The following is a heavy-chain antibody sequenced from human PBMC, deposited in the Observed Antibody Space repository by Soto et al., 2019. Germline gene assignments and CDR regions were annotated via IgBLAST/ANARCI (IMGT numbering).Heavy chain of an antibody. J-gene: IGHJ2*01. Sequence: EVQLLESGGGLVQPGGSLRLSCAASGFTLSTYAMTWVRLAPGRGLEWVSGIKSSGSPTDYPESVKGRFTISRDNLRNTLYLQMDSLRAEDTAIYYCAKTPRGGAYGDWYFDLWGRGTLVTVSS. CDR3: AKTPRGGAYGDWYFDL. CDR1: GFTLSTYA. V-gene: IGHV3-23*05. CDR2: IKSSGSPT. D-gene: IGHD5-12*01.